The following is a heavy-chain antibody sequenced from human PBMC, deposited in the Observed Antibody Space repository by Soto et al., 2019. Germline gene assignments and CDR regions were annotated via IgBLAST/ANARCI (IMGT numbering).Heavy chain of an antibody. V-gene: IGHV4-59*08. CDR2: IYYSGST. CDR1: GGSISSYY. J-gene: IGHJ4*02. CDR3: ARQRLGYCSGGSCSPDPVDY. Sequence: SETLSLTCTVSGGSISSYYWSWIRQPPGKGLEWIGYIYYSGSTNYNPSLKSRVTISVDTSKNQFSLKLSSVTAADTAVYYCARQRLGYCSGGSCSPDPVDYWGQGTLVTVSS. D-gene: IGHD2-15*01.